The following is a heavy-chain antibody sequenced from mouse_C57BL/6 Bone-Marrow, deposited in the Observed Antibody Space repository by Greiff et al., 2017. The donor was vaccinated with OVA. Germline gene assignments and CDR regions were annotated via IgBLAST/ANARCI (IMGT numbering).Heavy chain of an antibody. J-gene: IGHJ2*01. D-gene: IGHD3-3*01. CDR2: INPYNGGT. CDR1: GYTFTDYY. Sequence: VHVKQSGPVLVKPGASVKMSCKASGYTFTDYYMNWVKQSHGKSLEWIGVINPYNGGTSYNQKFKGKATLTVDKSSSTAYMELNSLTSEDSAVYYCARWLDYLDGWGQGSTLTVSS. CDR3: ARWLDYLDG. V-gene: IGHV1-19*01.